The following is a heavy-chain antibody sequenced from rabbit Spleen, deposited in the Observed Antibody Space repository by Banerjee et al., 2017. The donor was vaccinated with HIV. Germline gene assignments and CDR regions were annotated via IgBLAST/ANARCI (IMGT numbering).Heavy chain of an antibody. D-gene: IGHD3-1*01. Sequence: ELVESGGGLVQPGESLKLSCKVSGFDFSVYGLSWVRQAPGKGLEWIGYIDPIFGRTFSASWVNGRFSVSSRNAQNTLYLQLSSLTAADTATYFCVRDTWNFNLWGPGTLVT. CDR3: VRDTWNFNL. J-gene: IGHJ4*01. CDR1: GFDFSVYG. CDR2: IDPIFGRT. V-gene: IGHV1S47*01.